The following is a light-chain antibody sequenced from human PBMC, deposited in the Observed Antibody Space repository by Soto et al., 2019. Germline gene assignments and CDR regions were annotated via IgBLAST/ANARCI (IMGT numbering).Light chain of an antibody. Sequence: EVVLTQSPDTLPLSPGERATLSCRASQSVSINSLVWYQQKPGQAPRLLIYGASNRATGIPDRFSASGSGTDFTRTISRLEPEDFAMYYCQQYSSSWYTFGQGTKVDVK. V-gene: IGKV3-20*01. CDR1: QSVSINS. J-gene: IGKJ2*01. CDR3: QQYSSSWYT. CDR2: GAS.